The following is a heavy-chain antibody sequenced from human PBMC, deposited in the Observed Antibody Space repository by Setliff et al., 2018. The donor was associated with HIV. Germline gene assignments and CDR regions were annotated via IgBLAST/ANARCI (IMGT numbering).Heavy chain of an antibody. CDR2: IYTSGKA. V-gene: IGHV4-4*07. Sequence: SETLSLTCSVSGGSIGNYYWTWIRQPAGKGLEWVGRIYTSGKANYNPSLKSRVTMSIDTSQNQFSLKLSSVTAADTAVYYCAREKGFGGATGWFDPWGQGTLVTVSS. D-gene: IGHD2-15*01. CDR1: GGSIGNYY. J-gene: IGHJ5*02. CDR3: AREKGFGGATGWFDP.